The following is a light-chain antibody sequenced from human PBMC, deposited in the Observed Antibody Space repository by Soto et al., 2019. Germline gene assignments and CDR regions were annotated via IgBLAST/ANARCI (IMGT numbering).Light chain of an antibody. CDR3: QQYQSYALT. CDR1: QGISSA. CDR2: DAS. J-gene: IGKJ4*01. Sequence: AIQLTQSPSSLSASVGDRVTITCRASQGISSALAWYQHKPGRAPRLLLYDASGLQSGVSSRFSGSGSGTDFTLTISSLQPEDFATYYCQQYQSYALTFGGGTKLEIK. V-gene: IGKV1-13*02.